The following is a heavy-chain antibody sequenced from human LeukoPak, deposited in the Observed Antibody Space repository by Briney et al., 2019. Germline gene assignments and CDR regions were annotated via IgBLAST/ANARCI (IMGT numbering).Heavy chain of an antibody. CDR3: ARVYSDYGDY. V-gene: IGHV3-48*03. CDR1: GFTFSSYE. Sequence: GGSLRLSCAASGFTFSSYEMNWVRQAPGKGLEWVSYISSSGSTIYYADSVKGRFTISRDNAKNSLYLQMNSLRVEDTAVYFCARVYSDYGDYWGQGTLVTVSS. CDR2: ISSSGSTI. D-gene: IGHD4-11*01. J-gene: IGHJ4*02.